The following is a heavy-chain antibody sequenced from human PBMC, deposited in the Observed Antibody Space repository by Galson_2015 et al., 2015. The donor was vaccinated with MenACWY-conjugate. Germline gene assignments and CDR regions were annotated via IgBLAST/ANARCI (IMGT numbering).Heavy chain of an antibody. CDR2: VSRSSRNT. CDR1: GFTFSSYG. Sequence: SLRLSCAASGFTFSSYGMNWVRQAPGKGLEWLSYVSRSSRNTYYADSVKGRFTISRDDAKNSLYLQMNSLRVEDTGVYYCASELLILWGQGTMVTVSS. V-gene: IGHV3-48*01. J-gene: IGHJ3*01. D-gene: IGHD2-8*01. CDR3: ASELLIL.